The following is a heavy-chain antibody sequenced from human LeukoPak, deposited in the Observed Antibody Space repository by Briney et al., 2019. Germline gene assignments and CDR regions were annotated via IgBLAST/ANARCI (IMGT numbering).Heavy chain of an antibody. D-gene: IGHD4-23*01. J-gene: IGHJ6*03. CDR2: ISDNT. CDR3: AKDSGGNQFSYYMDV. V-gene: IGHV3-23*01. CDR1: GFTFNTFA. Sequence: GGSLRLSCVASGFTFNTFAFSWVRQAPGKGLEWVASISDNTQYADSVKGRFTISRDNSKNTLYLQMNSLRAEDTAVYYCAKDSGGNQFSYYMDVWGKGTTVTVSS.